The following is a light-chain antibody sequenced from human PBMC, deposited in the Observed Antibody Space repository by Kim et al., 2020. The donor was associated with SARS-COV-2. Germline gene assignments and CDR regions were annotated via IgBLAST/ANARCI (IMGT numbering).Light chain of an antibody. CDR3: QKYNSAPWT. J-gene: IGKJ1*01. Sequence: GAVGDRVTITCRASQGITSSLAWYQQKPGKVPQLLIYAASAVQSGVPSRFSGSGSGTDFTLTISSLQPEDVATYYCQKYNSAPWTFGQGTKVDIK. CDR2: AAS. CDR1: QGITSS. V-gene: IGKV1-27*01.